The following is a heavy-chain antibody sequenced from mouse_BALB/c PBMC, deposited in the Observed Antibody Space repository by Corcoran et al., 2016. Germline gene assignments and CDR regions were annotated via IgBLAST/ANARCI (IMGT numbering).Heavy chain of an antibody. J-gene: IGHJ1*01. CDR2: IDPAKGNT. Sequence: EVQLPQSGAELVKPRASVKFSCTAYGFNIKDTYMHWVKQRPEQCLEWIGRIDPAKGNTKYDPKFQGKANIKADTSSNQAYLQLSSLTSEDTAVYYCARWDWYFDVWGAGTTVTVSS. CDR3: ARWDWYFDV. CDR1: GFNIKDTY. V-gene: IGHV14-3*02.